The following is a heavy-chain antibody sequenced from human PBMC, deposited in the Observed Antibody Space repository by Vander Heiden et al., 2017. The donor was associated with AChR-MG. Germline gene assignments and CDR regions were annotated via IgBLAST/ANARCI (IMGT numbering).Heavy chain of an antibody. J-gene: IGHJ5*02. CDR1: GVTFRTYA. Sequence: EERLLESGGGLVQPGGSLRLSWSASGVTFRTYAMSWARQAPGKGLQWVSTISGNGAITYYADSVKGRFTISRDNSKNTLYLQMNSLRAEDTAVYYCAKEWGSGVNWFDPWGQGTLVTVSS. V-gene: IGHV3-23*01. CDR3: AKEWGSGVNWFDP. D-gene: IGHD6-19*01. CDR2: ISGNGAIT.